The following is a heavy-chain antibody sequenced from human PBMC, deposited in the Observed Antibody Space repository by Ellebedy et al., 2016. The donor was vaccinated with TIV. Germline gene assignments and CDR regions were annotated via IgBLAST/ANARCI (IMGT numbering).Heavy chain of an antibody. Sequence: PGGSLRLSCAASGFTFSLNWMYWVRQAPGKGLELVANIKEDGSEEYYVDSVKGRFTISRDNAKNSLYLQMNSLRAEDTAVYYCVRDLHWSYFDWGQGTLVTVSS. D-gene: IGHD1-26*01. V-gene: IGHV3-7*03. CDR3: VRDLHWSYFD. J-gene: IGHJ4*02. CDR2: IKEDGSEE. CDR1: GFTFSLNW.